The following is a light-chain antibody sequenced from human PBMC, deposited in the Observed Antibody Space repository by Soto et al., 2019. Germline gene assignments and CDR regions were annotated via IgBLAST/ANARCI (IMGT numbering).Light chain of an antibody. CDR2: AAS. J-gene: IGKJ4*01. CDR1: QDIGYW. CDR3: QQANSFPHT. Sequence: DIQMTQSPSSVSASEGDRVTITCRASQDIGYWLAWYQQKPGKAPKLLIYAASSLQSGVPSRFSGSGSGTDFTLTISSLQPEDFAIYYCQQANSFPHTFGGGTKVEIK. V-gene: IGKV1-12*01.